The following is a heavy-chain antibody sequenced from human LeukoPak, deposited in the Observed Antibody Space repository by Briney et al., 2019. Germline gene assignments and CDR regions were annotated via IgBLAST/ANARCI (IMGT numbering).Heavy chain of an antibody. V-gene: IGHV3-33*06. CDR3: AKSQDGGRLFHFDY. Sequence: GRSLRLSCAASGFTFSSYGLHWVRQAPGKGLEWVALIRSDGSSKNYVESVKGRFTISRDNSKNTLYLQMNSLRAEDTAVYFCAKSQDGGRLFHFDYWGQGTLVTVSS. D-gene: IGHD1-26*01. CDR1: GFTFSSYG. J-gene: IGHJ4*02. CDR2: IRSDGSSK.